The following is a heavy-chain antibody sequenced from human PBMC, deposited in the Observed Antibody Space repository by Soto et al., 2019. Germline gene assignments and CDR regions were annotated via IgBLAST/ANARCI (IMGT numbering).Heavy chain of an antibody. V-gene: IGHV5-51*01. D-gene: IGHD3-9*01. CDR3: ARQSLFDYVIFPAYPLDF. J-gene: IGHJ4*02. Sequence: PGESLKISCKGSAYSFTSYWIGWVRQMPGKGLEWMGIIYPGDSDTRYSPSFQGQVTISADKSISTAYLQWSSLKASDTAMYYCARQSLFDYVIFPAYPLDFWCQGTLVTVST. CDR1: AYSFTSYW. CDR2: IYPGDSDT.